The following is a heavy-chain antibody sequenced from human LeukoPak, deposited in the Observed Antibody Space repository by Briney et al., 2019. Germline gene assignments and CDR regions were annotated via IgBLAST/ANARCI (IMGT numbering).Heavy chain of an antibody. CDR3: ARVSKGPLPPPHSYYYYYMDV. J-gene: IGHJ6*03. CDR1: GFTFSSYA. V-gene: IGHV3-23*01. CDR2: ISGSGTST. Sequence: GGSLRLSCAASGFTFSSYAMSWVRQAPGKGLEWVSAISGSGTSTYYADSVKGRFAISRDNSKNTLYLQMNSLRAEDTAVYYCARVSKGPLPPPHSYYYYYMDVWGKGTTVIISS. D-gene: IGHD2/OR15-2a*01.